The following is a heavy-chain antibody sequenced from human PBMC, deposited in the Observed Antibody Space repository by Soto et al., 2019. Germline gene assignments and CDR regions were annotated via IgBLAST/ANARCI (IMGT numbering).Heavy chain of an antibody. D-gene: IGHD2-15*01. CDR2: ISYYSGSI. Sequence: EVQLVESGGGLVQPGRSLRLSCAASGFNFDDYGMHWVRQATGKGLEWVSGISYYSGSIGYADSVKGRSTISRDNAKNSLYMQMNSLRAEDTALYYCAKSMGGTANGMDVWGQGTTVTVSS. V-gene: IGHV3-9*01. CDR1: GFNFDDYG. CDR3: AKSMGGTANGMDV. J-gene: IGHJ6*02.